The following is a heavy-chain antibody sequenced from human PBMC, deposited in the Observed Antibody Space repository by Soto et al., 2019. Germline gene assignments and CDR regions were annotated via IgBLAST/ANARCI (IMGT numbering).Heavy chain of an antibody. CDR1: GITFSNYW. V-gene: IGHV3-7*01. CDR2: IKQDGREI. D-gene: IGHD3-22*01. CDR3: AADLGYYHDKGAYYSAY. Sequence: GGSLRLSCATSGITFSNYWMTWVRQSPGKGLAWVATIKQDGREIYYADSVRGRFTISRDNAKNSLFLQMGSLRAEDTAVYYCAADLGYYHDKGAYYSAYWGQGTLVTVSS. J-gene: IGHJ4*02.